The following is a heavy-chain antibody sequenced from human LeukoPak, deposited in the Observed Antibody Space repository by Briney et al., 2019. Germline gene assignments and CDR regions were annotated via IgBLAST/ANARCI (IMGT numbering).Heavy chain of an antibody. Sequence: SETLSLTCAVSGYSISSGYYWGWIRQPPGKGLEWIGSIYHSGSTYYNPSLKSRVTISVDTSKNQFSLKLSSVTAADTAVYYCARDTLFRCGGDCSIEFDYWGQGPLVTVSS. V-gene: IGHV4-38-2*02. CDR3: ARDTLFRCGGDCSIEFDY. CDR1: GYSISSGYY. CDR2: IYHSGST. J-gene: IGHJ4*02. D-gene: IGHD2-21*02.